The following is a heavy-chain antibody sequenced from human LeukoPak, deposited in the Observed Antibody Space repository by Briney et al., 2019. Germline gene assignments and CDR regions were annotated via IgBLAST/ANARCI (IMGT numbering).Heavy chain of an antibody. CDR3: ARGRSGCSSTSCYGWFDP. D-gene: IGHD2-2*01. Sequence: ASVKVSCKASGYTFTGYYMHWVRQAPGQGLEWMGWINPNSGGTNYAQKFQGRVTMTRDTSISTAYMELSRLRSDDTAVYYCARGRSGCSSTSCYGWFDPWAREPWSPSPQ. V-gene: IGHV1-2*02. CDR1: GYTFTGYY. J-gene: IGHJ5*02. CDR2: INPNSGGT.